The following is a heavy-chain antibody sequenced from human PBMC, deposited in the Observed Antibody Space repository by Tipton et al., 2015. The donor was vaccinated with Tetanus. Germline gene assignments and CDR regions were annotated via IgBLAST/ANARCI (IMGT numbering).Heavy chain of an antibody. J-gene: IGHJ3*02. CDR3: AKGTSRIAGTDAFGI. CDR2: ISGSGGST. Sequence: SLRLSCAASGFTSSSYAMSWVRQAPGKGLEWVSAISGSGGSTYYADSVKGRFTISRDNSKNTLCLQMNSLRAEDTAVYYCAKGTSRIAGTDAFGIWGQGTMVTVSS. CDR1: GFTSSSYA. D-gene: IGHD6-13*01. V-gene: IGHV3-23*01.